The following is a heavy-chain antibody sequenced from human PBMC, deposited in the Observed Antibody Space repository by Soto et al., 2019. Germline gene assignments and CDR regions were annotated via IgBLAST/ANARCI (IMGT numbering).Heavy chain of an antibody. V-gene: IGHV3-23*01. J-gene: IGHJ3*02. CDR3: ARVQEYYVSGDYYPVDAFNI. CDR2: ISDSGGRI. D-gene: IGHD3-22*01. Sequence: PGGSLRLSCAASGFTFTNYSRNWVRQAPGKALEWVPVISDSGGRIYYADSVKGRFSISRDNSKNTLHLQMNSLRVEDTAVYCCARVQEYYVSGDYYPVDAFNIWGQGTMVTVSS. CDR1: GFTFTNYS.